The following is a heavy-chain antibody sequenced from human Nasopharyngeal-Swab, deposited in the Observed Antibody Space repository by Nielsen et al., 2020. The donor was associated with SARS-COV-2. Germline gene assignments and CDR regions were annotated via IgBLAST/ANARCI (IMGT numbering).Heavy chain of an antibody. CDR3: ASEGSGVFGVVIYAFDI. J-gene: IGHJ3*02. Sequence: ASVKVSCKVSGYTLTVLPIHWVRQAPGKGLEWMGTVVPEDGEPIYAQNFQGRVTMTEDTSTYTAYLELSSLRSEDTAVYYCASEGSGVFGVVIYAFDIWGPGTLVTVSP. V-gene: IGHV1-24*01. CDR1: GYTLTVLP. CDR2: VVPEDGEP. D-gene: IGHD3-3*01.